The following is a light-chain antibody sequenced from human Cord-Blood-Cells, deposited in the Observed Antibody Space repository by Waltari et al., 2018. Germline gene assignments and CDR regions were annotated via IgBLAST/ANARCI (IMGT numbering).Light chain of an antibody. V-gene: IGKV1-5*03. CDR2: KAS. CDR3: QQYNSYSIT. CDR1: QRISSW. J-gene: IGKJ3*01. Sequence: DIQMTQSPSTLSASVGDRVTITCRASQRISSWLAWYQQKPGKAPKLLIYKASSLESVVPARFSGSGSGTEFTLTISSLQPDDFATYYCQQYNSYSITFGPGTKVDIK.